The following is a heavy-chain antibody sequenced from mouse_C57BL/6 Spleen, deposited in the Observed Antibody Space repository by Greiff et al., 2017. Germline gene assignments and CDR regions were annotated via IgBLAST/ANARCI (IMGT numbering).Heavy chain of an antibody. CDR3: ARRGAQATFMDY. D-gene: IGHD3-2*02. V-gene: IGHV1-69*01. Sequence: QVQLQQPGAELVMPGASVKLSCKASGYTFTSYWMHWVKQRPGQGLEWIGEIDPSDSYTNYNQKFKGKSTLTVDKSSSTAYMQLSSLTSEDSAVYYCARRGAQATFMDYWGQGTSVTVSS. CDR1: GYTFTSYW. J-gene: IGHJ4*01. CDR2: IDPSDSYT.